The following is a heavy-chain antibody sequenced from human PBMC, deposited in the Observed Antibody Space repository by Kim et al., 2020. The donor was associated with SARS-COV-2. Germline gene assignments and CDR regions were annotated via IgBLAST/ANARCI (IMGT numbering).Heavy chain of an antibody. Sequence: GGSLRLSCAASGFTFSSYGMHWVRQAPGKGLEWVAVISYDGSNKYYADSVKGRFTISRDNSKNTLYLQMNSLRAEDTAVYYCAKGWYGIDYWGQGTLVT. CDR3: AKGWYGIDY. CDR2: ISYDGSNK. J-gene: IGHJ4*02. D-gene: IGHD2-15*01. CDR1: GFTFSSYG. V-gene: IGHV3-30*18.